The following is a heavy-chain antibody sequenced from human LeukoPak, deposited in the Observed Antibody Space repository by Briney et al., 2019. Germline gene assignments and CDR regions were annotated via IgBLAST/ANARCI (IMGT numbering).Heavy chain of an antibody. CDR2: ISYDGTNK. CDR1: GFTFSTYA. D-gene: IGHD2-21*02. V-gene: IGHV3-30-3*01. Sequence: PGGSLRLSCSASGFTFSTYAMHWVSEAPGKGLDWVAVISYDGTNKYYADSVTGRFTVSRDNSKNTLYLQMNSLRPEDTAIYYCAREAAAYCGGDCWVDYWGQGTLVTVSS. CDR3: AREAAAYCGGDCWVDY. J-gene: IGHJ4*02.